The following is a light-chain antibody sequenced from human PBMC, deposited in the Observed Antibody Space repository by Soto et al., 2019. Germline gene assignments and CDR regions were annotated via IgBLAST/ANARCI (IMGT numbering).Light chain of an antibody. CDR2: GAS. V-gene: IGKV3-15*01. Sequence: EKLMSQSPGTLSLSPGETATLSCRASQTVNSDYLAWYQQKPGQAPRLLIYGASTRATGIPARFSGSGSGTEFTLTISSLQSEDFAVYFCQQYNNWPPITFGQGTRLEIK. J-gene: IGKJ5*01. CDR1: QTVNSD. CDR3: QQYNNWPPIT.